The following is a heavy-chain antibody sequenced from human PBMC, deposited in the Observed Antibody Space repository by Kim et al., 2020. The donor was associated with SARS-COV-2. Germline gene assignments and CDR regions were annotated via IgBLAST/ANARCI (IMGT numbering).Heavy chain of an antibody. J-gene: IGHJ3*01. CDR3: AREGHEGGFLT. Sequence: NKPYSQKWQGRITITRDTAASTAYMELNSLRYEDTAVYYCAREGHEGGFLTWGQGTMVTISS. D-gene: IGHD5-12*01. CDR2: NK. V-gene: IGHV1-3*01.